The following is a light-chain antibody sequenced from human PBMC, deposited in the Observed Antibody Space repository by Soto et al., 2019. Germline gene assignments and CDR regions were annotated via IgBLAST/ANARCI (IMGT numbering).Light chain of an antibody. CDR1: QGISSW. CDR2: AAS. CDR3: RQANSCSVS. Sequence: DIQMTQSPSSVSASVGDRVIITCRASQGISSWLARYQQKPGKAPPLLIYAASSLQSGVPSMFSGGGSGTDFTLTISSLQPADFASYYCRQANSCSVSFGQGTLLELK. V-gene: IGKV1-12*01. J-gene: IGKJ5*01.